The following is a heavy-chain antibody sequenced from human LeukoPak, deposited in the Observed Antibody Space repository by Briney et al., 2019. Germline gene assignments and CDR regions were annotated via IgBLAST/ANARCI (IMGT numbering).Heavy chain of an antibody. CDR3: ARARGIAARPWWY. CDR2: IIPILGIA. J-gene: IGHJ4*02. D-gene: IGHD6-6*01. V-gene: IGHV1-69*02. CDR1: GGTFSSYT. Sequence: GSSVKVSCKASGGTFSSYTISWVRQAPGQGLEWMGRIIPILGIANYAQKFQGRVTITADKSTSTAYMELSSLRSEDTAMYYCARARGIAARPWWYWGQGTLVTVSS.